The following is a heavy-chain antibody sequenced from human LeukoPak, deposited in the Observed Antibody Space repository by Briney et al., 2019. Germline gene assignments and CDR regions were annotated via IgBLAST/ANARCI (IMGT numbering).Heavy chain of an antibody. V-gene: IGHV4-61*05. CDR2: IYYSGST. CDR1: GGSISSSSYY. Sequence: PSETLSLTCTVSGGSISSSSYYWGWIRQPPGKGLEWIGYIYYSGSTNYNPSLKSRVTISVDTSKNQFSLKLSSVTAADTAVYYCARVGGRTSTTVVTDEKNYYYYGMDVWGQGTTVTVSS. J-gene: IGHJ6*02. D-gene: IGHD4-23*01. CDR3: ARVGGRTSTTVVTDEKNYYYYGMDV.